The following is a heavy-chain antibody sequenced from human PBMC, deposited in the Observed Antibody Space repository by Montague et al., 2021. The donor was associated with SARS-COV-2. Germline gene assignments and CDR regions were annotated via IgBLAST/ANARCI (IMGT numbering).Heavy chain of an antibody. V-gene: IGHV4-59*01. CDR3: ARELQYNWFDP. CDR2: IYYRGTT. CDR1: GGSIDSYY. D-gene: IGHD2-21*02. Sequence: TLSLTCTVSGGSIDSYYWNWLRQPPGKGLEWIGYIYYRGTTNYNPSLESRVTMSVDTSKNQFSLNLSSVTAADTAMYYCARELQYNWFDPWGQGTLVTVSS. J-gene: IGHJ5*02.